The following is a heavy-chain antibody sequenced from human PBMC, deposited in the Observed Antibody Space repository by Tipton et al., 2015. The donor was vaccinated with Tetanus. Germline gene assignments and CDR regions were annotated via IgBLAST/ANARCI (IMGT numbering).Heavy chain of an antibody. CDR2: IYYTGST. CDR3: ARGPTATSDY. V-gene: IGHV4-30-4*08. Sequence: TLSLTCTVPGASSTSGDYYWAWIRQPPGKGPEWIGSIYYTGSTYYNPSLKSRITISMDTSRNQFSLNLSSVTAADTAVYYCARGPTATSDYWGQGTLVTVSS. J-gene: IGHJ4*02. D-gene: IGHD4-17*01. CDR1: GASSTSGDYY.